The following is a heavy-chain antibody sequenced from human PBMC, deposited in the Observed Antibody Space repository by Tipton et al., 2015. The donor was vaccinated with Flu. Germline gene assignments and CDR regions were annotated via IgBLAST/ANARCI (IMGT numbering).Heavy chain of an antibody. Sequence: VQLVQSGAEVKKAGESLKISCKGSGYTFSNDWIGWVCQRPGKGLEWMGIIYPGDSDTRYSPSVHSQVTISVDKSISTAYLQWSSLRASDTVMYYCVRQYELGTHYSYGENVWGQETTVTVSS. D-gene: IGHD1-26*01. J-gene: IGHJ6*02. V-gene: IGHV5-51*01. CDR2: IYPGDSDT. CDR1: GYTFSNDW. CDR3: VRQYELGTHYSYGENV.